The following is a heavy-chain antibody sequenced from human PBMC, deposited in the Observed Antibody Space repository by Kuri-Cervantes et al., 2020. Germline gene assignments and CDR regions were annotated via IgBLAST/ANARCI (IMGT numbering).Heavy chain of an antibody. V-gene: IGHV4-4*02. CDR3: ARAKNWNYDDGAFDI. CDR1: GDSISSSNW. CDR2: IYHSGST. D-gene: IGHD1-7*01. J-gene: IGHJ3*02. Sequence: SETLSLTCVVSGDSISSSNWWSWVRQPPGKGLEWIGEIYHSGSTNYNPSLKSRVTISVDKSKNQFSLKLSSVTAADTAVYYCARAKNWNYDDGAFDIWGQGTMVTVSS.